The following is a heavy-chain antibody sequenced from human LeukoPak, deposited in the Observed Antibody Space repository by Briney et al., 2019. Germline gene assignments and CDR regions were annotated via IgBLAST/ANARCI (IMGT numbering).Heavy chain of an antibody. CDR2: ISSSGSTI. CDR1: GFTFSSYE. Sequence: GGSLRLSCAASGFTFSSYEMNWVRQAPGKGLEWVSYISSSGSTIYYADSVKGRFTISRDNAKNSLYLQMNSLRAEDTAVYYCARADSSGYYHPINWGQGTLVTVSS. J-gene: IGHJ4*02. V-gene: IGHV3-48*03. D-gene: IGHD3-22*01. CDR3: ARADSSGYYHPIN.